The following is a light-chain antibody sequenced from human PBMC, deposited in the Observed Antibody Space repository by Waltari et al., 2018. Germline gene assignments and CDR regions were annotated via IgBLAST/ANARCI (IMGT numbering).Light chain of an antibody. CDR2: GFS. CDR3: QSYDSRRGGQVV. Sequence: QSVLTQPPFLSGAPGQTITIPSPGSSSNIGAGYELKWSQQLPGKAPKLLMFGFSNRPSGVPDRFSGSKSGTAAALAITGLQPEDEADYYCQSYDSRRGGQVVFGGGTKVTVL. V-gene: IGLV1-40*01. CDR1: SSNIGAGYE. J-gene: IGLJ3*02.